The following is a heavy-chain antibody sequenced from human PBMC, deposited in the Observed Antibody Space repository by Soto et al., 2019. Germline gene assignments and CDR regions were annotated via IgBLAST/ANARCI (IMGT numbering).Heavy chain of an antibody. CDR2: INHSGST. J-gene: IGHJ4*02. CDR1: DGSMNSDSSY. D-gene: IGHD3-22*01. Sequence: SSETLSLTCRVSDGSMNSDSSYWGWIRQPPGKGLEWIGVINHSGSTYHNLSLKGRVTMSVDASRNQFSLKLTSMTAADTAVYYCARLGGYVSVGYYYLWDSWGQGTLVTVSS. CDR3: ARLGGYVSVGYYYLWDS. V-gene: IGHV4-39*01.